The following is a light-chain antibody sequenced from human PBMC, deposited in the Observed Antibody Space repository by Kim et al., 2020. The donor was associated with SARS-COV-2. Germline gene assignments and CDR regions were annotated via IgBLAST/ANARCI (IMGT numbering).Light chain of an antibody. CDR3: QQYGSSHT. J-gene: IGKJ2*01. Sequence: EIVLTQSPGTLSLSPGERATLSCRASKSVSSRNLAWYQQKPGQAPRLLIYGASSRATGLPDRFSGSGSATDFTLTISRLEPEDFAVYFCQQYGSSHTFGQGTKPEI. CDR2: GAS. V-gene: IGKV3-20*01. CDR1: KSVSSRN.